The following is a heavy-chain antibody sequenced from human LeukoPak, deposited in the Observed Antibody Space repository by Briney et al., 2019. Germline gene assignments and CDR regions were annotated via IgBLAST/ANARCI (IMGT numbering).Heavy chain of an antibody. CDR1: GYTFSSYG. V-gene: IGHV1-69*04. D-gene: IGHD3-10*01. CDR2: IIPIVDET. CDR3: AAALYIGQLLSAFDF. J-gene: IGHJ4*02. Sequence: GASVNVSCKASGYTFSSYGIHWVRQAPGQGLEWVGRIIPIVDETDYTQKFQGRVTFTADKSTSTAYMELSGLTSEDTAVYYCAAALYIGQLLSAFDFWGQGTPVIVSS.